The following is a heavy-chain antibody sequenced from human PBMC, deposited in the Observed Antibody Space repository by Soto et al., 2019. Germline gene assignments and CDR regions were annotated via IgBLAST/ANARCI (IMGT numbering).Heavy chain of an antibody. Sequence: QITLKESGPTLVKPTQTLTLTCTFSGFSLSTSGVGVGWIRQPPGKALEWLALIYWDDDKRYSPSLKSRLTITKDTSKNQVVLIMTNMDPVDTATYYCAHRHWTPPRDAFDIWGQGTMVIVAS. CDR3: AHRHWTPPRDAFDI. J-gene: IGHJ3*02. V-gene: IGHV2-5*02. CDR2: IYWDDDK. CDR1: GFSLSTSGVG. D-gene: IGHD3-3*01.